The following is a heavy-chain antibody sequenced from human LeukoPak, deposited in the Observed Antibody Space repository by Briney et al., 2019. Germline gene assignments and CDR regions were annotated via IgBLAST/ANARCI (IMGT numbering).Heavy chain of an antibody. V-gene: IGHV3-48*03. CDR1: GLTFSSYE. D-gene: IGHD2-2*01. CDR2: ISSSGSTI. CDR3: ARDEEKYQLPDYYYYGMDV. Sequence: GGSLRLSCAASGLTFSSYEMNWVRQAPGKGLEGGSYISSSGSTIYYADSVKGRFTISRDNAKNSLYLQMNSLRAEDTAVYYCARDEEKYQLPDYYYYGMDVWGQGTTVTVSS. J-gene: IGHJ6*02.